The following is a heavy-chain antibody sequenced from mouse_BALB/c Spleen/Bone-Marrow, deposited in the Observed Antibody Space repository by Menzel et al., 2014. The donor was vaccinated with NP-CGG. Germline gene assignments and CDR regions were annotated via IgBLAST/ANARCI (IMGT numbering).Heavy chain of an antibody. CDR1: GFTFSDYY. CDR3: ARGSSYFDY. CDR2: ISDGGSYT. J-gene: IGHJ2*01. Sequence: EVMLVESGGGLVKPGGSLKLSCAASGFTFSDYYMYWVRQTPEKRLEWVATISDGGSYTYYPDSVKGRFTISSDNAKNNLYLQMSSLKSEDTAMYYCARGSSYFDYWGQGTTLTVSS. V-gene: IGHV5-4*02. D-gene: IGHD1-1*01.